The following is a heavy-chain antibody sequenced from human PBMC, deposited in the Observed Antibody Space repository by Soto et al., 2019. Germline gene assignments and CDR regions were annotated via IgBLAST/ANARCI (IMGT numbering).Heavy chain of an antibody. V-gene: IGHV1-18*01. CDR1: GYTFTSYG. CDR3: ARDLRYYYDSSGYYPLDGYYYYGMDV. Sequence: GASVKVSCKASGYTFTSYGISWVRQAPGQGLEWMGWISAYNGNTNYAQKLQGRVTMTTDTSTSTAYMELRSLRSDDTAVYYCARDLRYYYDSSGYYPLDGYYYYGMDVWGQGTTVTVSS. D-gene: IGHD3-22*01. J-gene: IGHJ6*02. CDR2: ISAYNGNT.